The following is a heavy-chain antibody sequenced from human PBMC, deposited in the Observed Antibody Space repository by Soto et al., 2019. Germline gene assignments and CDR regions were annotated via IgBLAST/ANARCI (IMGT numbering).Heavy chain of an antibody. CDR3: ATDLKTGTERGKFDY. Sequence: EVQLVESGGGLVNPGGSLRLSCAASGFTFNNAWMSWVRKAPGKGLEWVGRIKSNTDGGTADYAAPVNGRFTVSRDDSKNSVYLQMKSLKTEDTAVYYCATDLKTGTERGKFDYWGQGTMVTVSS. D-gene: IGHD1-1*01. CDR1: GFTFNNAW. CDR2: IKSNTDGGTA. J-gene: IGHJ4*02. V-gene: IGHV3-15*01.